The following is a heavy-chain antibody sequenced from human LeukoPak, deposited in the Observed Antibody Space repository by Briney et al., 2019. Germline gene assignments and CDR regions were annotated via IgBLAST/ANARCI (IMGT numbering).Heavy chain of an antibody. CDR2: IIPILGTA. Sequence: GASVKVSCKASGYTFTSYGISWVRQAPGQGLEWMGGIIPILGTANYAQKFQGRVTITADKSTSTAYMELSSLRSEDTAVYYCARDVRRAGTTPWFDPWGQGTLVTVSS. CDR3: ARDVRRAGTTPWFDP. CDR1: GYTFTSYG. V-gene: IGHV1-69*10. D-gene: IGHD1-7*01. J-gene: IGHJ5*02.